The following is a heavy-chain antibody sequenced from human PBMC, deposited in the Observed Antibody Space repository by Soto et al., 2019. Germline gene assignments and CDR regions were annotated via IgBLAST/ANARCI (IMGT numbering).Heavy chain of an antibody. J-gene: IGHJ4*02. Sequence: SVKVSCKASGFTFTSSAVQWVRQARGQRLEWIGWIVVGSGNTNYAQKFQERVTITRDMSTSTAYMELSSLRSEDTAVYYCAADRQWLGSFDYWGQGTLVTVSS. CDR1: GFTFTSSA. CDR2: IVVGSGNT. CDR3: AADRQWLGSFDY. D-gene: IGHD6-19*01. V-gene: IGHV1-58*01.